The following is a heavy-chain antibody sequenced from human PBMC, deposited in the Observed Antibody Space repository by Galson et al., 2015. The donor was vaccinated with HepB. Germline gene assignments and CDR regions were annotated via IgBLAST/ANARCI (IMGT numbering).Heavy chain of an antibody. V-gene: IGHV3-23*01. CDR3: VKEGVGASYSYYGMDV. CDR1: GFIFDNHA. Sequence: SLRLSCAASGFIFDNHAVSWVRQAPGKGLGWVAAISASGGLTFYADSAKGRFTISRDNSKNMLFLQMSSLRADDTALYFCVKEGVGASYSYYGMDVWGQGTTVTVSS. CDR2: ISASGGLT. J-gene: IGHJ6*02. D-gene: IGHD3-10*01.